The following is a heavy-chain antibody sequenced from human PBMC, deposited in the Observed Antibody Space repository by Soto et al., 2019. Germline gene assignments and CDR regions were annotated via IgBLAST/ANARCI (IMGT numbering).Heavy chain of an antibody. CDR1: GGTFSSYA. CDR2: IIPIFGTA. V-gene: IGHV1-69*06. CDR3: ARVERGYYDSSGYSPFGY. J-gene: IGHJ4*02. Sequence: QVQLVQSGAEVKKPGSSVKVSCKASGGTFSSYAISWVRQAPGQGLEWMGGIIPIFGTANYAQKFQGRVTITADKSTSTAYRELSSLRSEDTAVYYCARVERGYYDSSGYSPFGYWGQGTLVTVSS. D-gene: IGHD3-22*01.